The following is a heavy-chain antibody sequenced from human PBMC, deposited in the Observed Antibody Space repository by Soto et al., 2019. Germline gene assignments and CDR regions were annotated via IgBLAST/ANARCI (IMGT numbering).Heavy chain of an antibody. D-gene: IGHD6-13*01. CDR3: ARDWGRRAAADYYFDY. J-gene: IGHJ4*02. CDR1: GFTFSSYG. Sequence: QVQLVESGGGVVQPGRSLRLSCAASGFTFSSYGMHWVRQAPGKGLEWVAVIWYDGSNKYYADSVKGRFTISRDNSKNTLYLQRNSLRAEDTAVYYCARDWGRRAAADYYFDYWGQGTLVTVSS. CDR2: IWYDGSNK. V-gene: IGHV3-33*01.